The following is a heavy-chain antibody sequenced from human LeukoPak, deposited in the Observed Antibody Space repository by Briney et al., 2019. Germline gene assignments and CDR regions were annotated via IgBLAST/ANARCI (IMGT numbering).Heavy chain of an antibody. D-gene: IGHD6-13*01. CDR2: ISSSGSTI. J-gene: IGHJ4*02. V-gene: IGHV3-48*03. Sequence: GGSLRLSCAASGFTFSSYEMDWVRQAPGKGLEWVSYISSSGSTIYYADSVKGRFTISRDNAKNSLYLQMNSLRAEDTAVYYCARVYGVLRGGWYEGTDYWGQGTLVTVSS. CDR3: ARVYGVLRGGWYEGTDY. CDR1: GFTFSSYE.